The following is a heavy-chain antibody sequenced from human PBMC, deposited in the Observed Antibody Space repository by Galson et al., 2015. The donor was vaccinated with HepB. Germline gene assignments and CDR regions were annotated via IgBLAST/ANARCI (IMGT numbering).Heavy chain of an antibody. J-gene: IGHJ6*03. CDR3: ARRGPYYDFWSGSGLYYYYYMDV. D-gene: IGHD3-3*01. CDR1: GESFSGYY. V-gene: IGHV4-34*01. CDR2: INHSGST. Sequence: LSLTCAVYGESFSGYYWSWIRQPPGKGLEWIGEINHSGSTNYNPSLKSRVTISVDTSKNQFSLKLSSVTAADTAVYYCARRGPYYDFWSGSGLYYYYYMDVWGKGTTVTVSS.